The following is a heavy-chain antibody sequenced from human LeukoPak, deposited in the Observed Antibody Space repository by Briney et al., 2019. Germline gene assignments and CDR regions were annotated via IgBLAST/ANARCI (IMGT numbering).Heavy chain of an antibody. V-gene: IGHV3-30*04. CDR2: ISYDGSNK. Sequence: GGSLRLSCAASGFTFSSYAMHWVRQAPGKGLEWVAVISYDGSNKYYADSVKGRFTISRDNSKNTLYLQMNSLRAEDTAVYYCASPPGAFFDYWGQGTLGTVSS. CDR1: GFTFSSYA. D-gene: IGHD7-27*01. J-gene: IGHJ4*02. CDR3: ASPPGAFFDY.